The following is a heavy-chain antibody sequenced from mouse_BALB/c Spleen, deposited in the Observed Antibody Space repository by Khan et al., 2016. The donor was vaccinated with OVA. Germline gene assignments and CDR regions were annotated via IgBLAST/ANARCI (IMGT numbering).Heavy chain of an antibody. V-gene: IGHV1-77*01. CDR1: GYTFTDSY. CDR2: MYPGSGKP. J-gene: IGHJ2*01. CDR3: ARGDYGLYYFDY. Sequence: QVRLQQSGAELARPGASVKLSCKASGYTFTDSYINWVTQRTGQGLEWIGDMYPGSGKPYYNEKFKGKDTLTADKSSSTAYMQLSSLTSEDSAVYFCARGDYGLYYFDYWGQGTTLTVSS. D-gene: IGHD1-2*01.